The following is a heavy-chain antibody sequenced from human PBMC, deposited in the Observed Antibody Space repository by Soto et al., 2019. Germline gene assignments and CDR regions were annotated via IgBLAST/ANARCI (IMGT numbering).Heavy chain of an antibody. D-gene: IGHD2-8*02. CDR3: ARDKITGLFDY. CDR1: GGPFSGYY. Sequence: PSETLSLTCAVDGGPFSGYYWTWIRQPPGTGLEWIGEINHSGSTNYNPSLKSRVTISVDTSKNQFSLKLTSVTAADTAVYYCARDKITGLFDYWGQGTLVTVS. J-gene: IGHJ4*02. V-gene: IGHV4-34*01. CDR2: INHSGST.